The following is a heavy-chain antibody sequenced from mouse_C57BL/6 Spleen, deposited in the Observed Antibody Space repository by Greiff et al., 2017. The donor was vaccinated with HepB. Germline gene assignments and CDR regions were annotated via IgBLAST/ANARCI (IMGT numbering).Heavy chain of an antibody. CDR2: IRNKANGYTT. J-gene: IGHJ1*03. V-gene: IGHV7-3*01. CDR1: GFTFTDYY. CDR3: ARSLYSNYSYWYFDV. D-gene: IGHD2-5*01. Sequence: EVKLMESGGGLVQPGGSLSLSCAASGFTFTDYYMSWVRQPPGKALEWLGFIRNKANGYTTEYSASVKGRFTISRDNSQSILYLQMNALRAEDSATYYCARSLYSNYSYWYFDVWGTGTTVTVSS.